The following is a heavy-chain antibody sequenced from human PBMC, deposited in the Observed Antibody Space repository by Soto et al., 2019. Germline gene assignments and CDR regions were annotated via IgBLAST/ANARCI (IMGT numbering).Heavy chain of an antibody. CDR1: GGSISSSSYY. D-gene: IGHD3-3*01. J-gene: IGHJ6*03. Sequence: SETLSLTCTVSGGSISSSSYYWGWIRQPPGKGLEWIGSIYYSGSTYYNPSLKSRVTISVDTSKNQFSLKLSSVTAADTAVYYCARHSGPGGGAYYYFWSGYYPDYYFYMDVCGKGTTVT. V-gene: IGHV4-39*01. CDR2: IYYSGST. CDR3: ARHSGPGGGAYYYFWSGYYPDYYFYMDV.